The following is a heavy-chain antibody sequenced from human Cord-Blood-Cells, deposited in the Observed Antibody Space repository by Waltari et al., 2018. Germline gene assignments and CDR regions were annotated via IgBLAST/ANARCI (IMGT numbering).Heavy chain of an antibody. V-gene: IGHV4-38-2*01. D-gene: IGHD4-4*01. Sequence: QVQLQESGPGLVKPSETLSLACAVSGYSISSGYYWGWIRQPPGKGLGWIGSIYHSGRTYYNPSLKSRVIISVDTSKNQFSLKLSSVTAADTAVYYCVRQEYGSNYDYWGQGTLVTISS. CDR3: VRQEYGSNYDY. J-gene: IGHJ4*02. CDR2: IYHSGRT. CDR1: GYSISSGYY.